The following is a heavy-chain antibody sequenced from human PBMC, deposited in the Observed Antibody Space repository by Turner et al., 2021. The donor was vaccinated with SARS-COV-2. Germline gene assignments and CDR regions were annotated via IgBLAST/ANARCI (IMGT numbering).Heavy chain of an antibody. CDR1: GGSFSGYY. CDR3: ARSGWSLWYFDY. D-gene: IGHD6-19*01. Sequence: QVQLQQWGAGLLKPSETLSLTCAVYGGSFSGYYWSWIRQPPGKGLEWIGEINHGESTNSSPSLKSRVTISVDTAKNQFSLKLSSVTAADTAVYYCARSGWSLWYFDYWGQGTLVTVSS. J-gene: IGHJ4*02. V-gene: IGHV4-34*01. CDR2: INHGEST.